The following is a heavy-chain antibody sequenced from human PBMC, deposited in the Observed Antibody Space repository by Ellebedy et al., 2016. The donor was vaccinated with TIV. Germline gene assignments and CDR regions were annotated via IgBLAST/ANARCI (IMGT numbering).Heavy chain of an antibody. CDR2: INPTGGST. D-gene: IGHD6-19*01. Sequence: ASVKVSCXASGYTFTSHYMHWLRQAPGQGLEWMGLINPTGGSTNYAQKFQGRVTLTRDTSTSTDYMELSSLTSEDTAVYYCARLQDSSGWYFDYWGQGTLVTVSS. CDR1: GYTFTSHY. V-gene: IGHV1-46*01. CDR3: ARLQDSSGWYFDY. J-gene: IGHJ4*02.